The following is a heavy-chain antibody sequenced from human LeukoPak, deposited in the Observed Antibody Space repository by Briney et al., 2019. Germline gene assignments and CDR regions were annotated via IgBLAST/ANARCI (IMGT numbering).Heavy chain of an antibody. CDR3: AKDRRAEYYDLWGLSDV. V-gene: IGHV3-23*01. J-gene: IGHJ6*02. D-gene: IGHD3-3*01. CDR2: IGGSGGST. Sequence: GGSLRLSCAATGLTFSTYAMSWVRLAPGKGLEWVSGIGGSGGSTYYADFVKGRFTISRDNSKNTLYLQMNSLRAEDTAVYYCAKDRRAEYYDLWGLSDVWGQGTTVTVSS. CDR1: GLTFSTYA.